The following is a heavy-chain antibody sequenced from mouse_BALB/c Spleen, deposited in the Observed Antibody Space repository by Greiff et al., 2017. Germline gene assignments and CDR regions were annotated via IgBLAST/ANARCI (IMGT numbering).Heavy chain of an antibody. Sequence: EVQLQQSGAELVKPGASVKLSCTASGFNIKDTYMHWVKQRPEQGLEWIGRIDPANGNTKYDPKFQGKATITADTSSNTAYLQLSSLTSEDTAVYYCAPIYNGNYEGYAMDYWGQGTSVTVSS. J-gene: IGHJ4*01. V-gene: IGHV14-3*02. CDR3: APIYNGNYEGYAMDY. CDR2: IDPANGNT. D-gene: IGHD2-1*01. CDR1: GFNIKDTY.